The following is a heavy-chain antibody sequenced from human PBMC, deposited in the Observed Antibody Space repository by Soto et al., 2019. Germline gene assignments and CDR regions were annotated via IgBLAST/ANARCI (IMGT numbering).Heavy chain of an antibody. D-gene: IGHD6-6*01. CDR3: AKSEYSSSSLPFDY. Sequence: QITLKESGPTLVKPTQTLTLTCTFSGFSLSTSGVGVGWIRQPPGKALEWLALIYWDDDKRYSPSLKSRLTITKDTSKNQVVLTMTNIDPVDTATYYCAKSEYSSSSLPFDYWGQGTRGTVSS. J-gene: IGHJ4*02. V-gene: IGHV2-5*02. CDR2: IYWDDDK. CDR1: GFSLSTSGVG.